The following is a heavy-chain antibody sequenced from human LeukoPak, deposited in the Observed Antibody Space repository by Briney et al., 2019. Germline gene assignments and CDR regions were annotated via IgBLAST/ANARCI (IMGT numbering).Heavy chain of an antibody. CDR2: FDPEDGET. J-gene: IGHJ3*02. CDR1: GYTLTELS. V-gene: IGHV1-24*01. Sequence: VASVKVSCKVSGYTLTELSMHWVRQAPGKGLEWMGGFDPEDGETIYAQKFQGRVTMTEDTSTDTAYMELSRLRSDDTAVYYCARDLEYLYPGGAFDIWGQGTMVTVSS. CDR3: ARDLEYLYPGGAFDI. D-gene: IGHD3-16*01.